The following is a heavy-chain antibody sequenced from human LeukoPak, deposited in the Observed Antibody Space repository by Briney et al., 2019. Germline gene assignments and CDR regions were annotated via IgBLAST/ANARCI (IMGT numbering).Heavy chain of an antibody. CDR3: ASDNGGSYSFDY. J-gene: IGHJ4*02. D-gene: IGHD1-26*01. V-gene: IGHV3-21*01. Sequence: GGSLRLSCAASGFTFSSYSMNWVRQAPGKGLEWVSSISSSSSYIYYADSVKGRFTISRGNAKNSLYLKMNSLRAEDTAVYYCASDNGGSYSFDYWGQGTLVTVSS. CDR2: ISSSSSYI. CDR1: GFTFSSYS.